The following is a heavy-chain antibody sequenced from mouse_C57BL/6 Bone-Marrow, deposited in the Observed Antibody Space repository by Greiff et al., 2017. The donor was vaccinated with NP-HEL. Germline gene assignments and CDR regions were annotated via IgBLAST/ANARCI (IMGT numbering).Heavy chain of an antibody. CDR1: GYTFTSYW. V-gene: IGHV1-5*01. J-gene: IGHJ4*01. CDR2: IYPGNSDT. CDR3: TYGNYYYAMDY. D-gene: IGHD2-1*01. Sequence: EVKLMESGTVLARPGASVKMSCKTSGYTFTSYWMHWVKQRPGQGLECIGAIYPGNSDTSYNQKFKGKAKLTAVTSASTAYMELSSLTNEDSAVYYCTYGNYYYAMDYWGQGTSVTVSS.